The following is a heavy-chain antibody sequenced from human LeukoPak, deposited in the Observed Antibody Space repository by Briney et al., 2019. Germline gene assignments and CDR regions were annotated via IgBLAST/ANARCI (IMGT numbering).Heavy chain of an antibody. CDR1: GFTVSTNY. J-gene: IGHJ4*02. V-gene: IGHV3-30-3*01. D-gene: IGHD3/OR15-3a*01. Sequence: GGSLRLSCAASGFTVSTNYMSWVRQAPGKGLEWLAVISNDGTKKYYADSVKGRFTISRDDSKNTVYLEMNSLRAEDTAVYYCARVLGWVARGGFESWGQGTLVTVSS. CDR3: ARVLGWVARGGFES. CDR2: ISNDGTKK.